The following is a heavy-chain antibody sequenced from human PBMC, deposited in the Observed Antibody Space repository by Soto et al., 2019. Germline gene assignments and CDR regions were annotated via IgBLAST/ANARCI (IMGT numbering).Heavy chain of an antibody. V-gene: IGHV4-34*01. CDR1: GGSFSGYY. CDR3: ARKLRRNSGSYWGHWFDP. J-gene: IGHJ5*02. Sequence: SSETLSLTCAVYGGSFSGYYWSWIRQPPGKGLEWIGEINHSGSTNYNPSLKSRVTISVDTSKNQFSLKLSSVTAADTAVYYCARKLRRNSGSYWGHWFDPWGQGTLVTVSS. CDR2: INHSGST. D-gene: IGHD1-26*01.